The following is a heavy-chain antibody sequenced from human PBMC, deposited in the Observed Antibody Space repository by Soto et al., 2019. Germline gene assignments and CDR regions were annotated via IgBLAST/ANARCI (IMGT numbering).Heavy chain of an antibody. Sequence: ASVKVSCKASGYTFTSYGISWVRQAPGQGLEWMGWISAYNGNTNYAQKLQGRVTMTTDTSTSTAYMELRSLRSDDTAVYYCAWRPDLYCTNGVCYTAAFDIWGQGTMVTVSS. CDR1: GYTFTSYG. V-gene: IGHV1-18*01. CDR2: ISAYNGNT. D-gene: IGHD2-8*01. J-gene: IGHJ3*02. CDR3: AWRPDLYCTNGVCYTAAFDI.